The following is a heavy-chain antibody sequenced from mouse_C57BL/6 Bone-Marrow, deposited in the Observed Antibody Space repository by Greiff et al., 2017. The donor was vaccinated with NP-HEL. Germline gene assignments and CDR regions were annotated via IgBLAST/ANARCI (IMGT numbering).Heavy chain of an antibody. CDR2: IDPENGDT. J-gene: IGHJ1*03. V-gene: IGHV14-4*01. CDR1: GFNIKDDY. CDR3: TTGDFDV. Sequence: EVQLQESGAELVRPGASVKLSCTASGFNIKDDYMHWVKQRPEQGLEWIGWIDPENGDTEYASKFQGKATITADTSSNTAYLQLSSLTSEDTAVYYCTTGDFDVWGTGTTVTVSS.